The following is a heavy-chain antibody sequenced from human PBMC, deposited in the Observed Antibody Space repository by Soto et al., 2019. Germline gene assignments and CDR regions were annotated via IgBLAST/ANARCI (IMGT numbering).Heavy chain of an antibody. Sequence: GGSLRLSCAASGFTFSSYAMRWVRQAPGKGLEWVSSISGSGGTTHYADSVEGRITISRDNSRNTVYLQMNSLRAEDTALYYCAKDPYDSSGYYQNYWGQGTLVTVSS. J-gene: IGHJ4*02. CDR1: GFTFSSYA. CDR3: AKDPYDSSGYYQNY. CDR2: ISGSGGTT. V-gene: IGHV3-23*01. D-gene: IGHD3-22*01.